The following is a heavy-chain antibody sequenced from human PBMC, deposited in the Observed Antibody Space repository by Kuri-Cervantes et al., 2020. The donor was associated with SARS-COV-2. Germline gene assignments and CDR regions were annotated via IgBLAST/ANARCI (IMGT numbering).Heavy chain of an antibody. Sequence: SETLSLTCTVSGGSISSYYWSWIRQPPGKGLEWIGYIYYSGSTNYNPSLKSRVTISVDTSKNQFSLKLSSVTAADTAVYYCARGVPAAPYYYYYYGMDVWGQGNTV. V-gene: IGHV4-59*01. CDR3: ARGVPAAPYYYYYYGMDV. D-gene: IGHD2-2*01. J-gene: IGHJ6*01. CDR2: IYYSGST. CDR1: GGSISSYY.